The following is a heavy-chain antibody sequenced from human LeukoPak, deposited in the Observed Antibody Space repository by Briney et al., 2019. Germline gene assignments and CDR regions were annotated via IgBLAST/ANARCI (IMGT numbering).Heavy chain of an antibody. CDR3: ARGLTLFDP. D-gene: IGHD1-20*01. CDR1: GGSISSYY. J-gene: IGHJ5*02. Sequence: PSETLSLTCIVSGGSISSYYWSWIRQPPGKGLEWIGYIYYSGSTNYNPSFKSRVTISIDTSKNQFSLKLSSVTAADTGVYYCARGLTLFDPWGQGTLVTVSS. CDR2: IYYSGST. V-gene: IGHV4-59*01.